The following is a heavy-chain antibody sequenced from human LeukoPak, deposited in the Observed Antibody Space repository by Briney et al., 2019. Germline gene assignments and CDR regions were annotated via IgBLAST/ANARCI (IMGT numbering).Heavy chain of an antibody. V-gene: IGHV3-48*04. Sequence: GGSLRLSCAASGFTFSSYSMNWVRQAPGKGLEWVSYISSSTNTIYYADSVKGRFTISRDNAKNSLYLQMNSLRAEDTALYYCAKDTYYYGSGDYWGQGTLVTVSS. CDR2: ISSSTNTI. CDR1: GFTFSSYS. D-gene: IGHD3-10*01. CDR3: AKDTYYYGSGDY. J-gene: IGHJ4*02.